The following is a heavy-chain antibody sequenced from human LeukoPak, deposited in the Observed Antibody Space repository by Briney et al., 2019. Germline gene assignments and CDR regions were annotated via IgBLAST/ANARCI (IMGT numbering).Heavy chain of an antibody. CDR3: ARANWNYGAFDI. V-gene: IGHV4-38-2*02. J-gene: IGHJ3*02. Sequence: SETLSLTCTVSGYSISSGYYWGWIRQPPGKGLEWIGSIYHSGSTYYNPSLKSRVTISVDTSKNQFSLKLSSVTAADTAVYYCARANWNYGAFDIWGQGTMVTVSS. D-gene: IGHD1-7*01. CDR1: GYSISSGYY. CDR2: IYHSGST.